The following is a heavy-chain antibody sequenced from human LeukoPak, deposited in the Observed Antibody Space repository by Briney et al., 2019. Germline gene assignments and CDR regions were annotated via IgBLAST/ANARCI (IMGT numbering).Heavy chain of an antibody. V-gene: IGHV3-53*01. J-gene: IGHJ4*02. D-gene: IGHD2-2*01. CDR2: IYSGGSGST. CDR3: AHRKATSWAHDY. Sequence: GGSLRLSRPASRFTVSSSYMSWLRQAPAKGLEWVSVIYSGGSGSTYYADSVKGRFTISRDNSKNTLNLQMNSLRAEDTAAYYCAHRKATSWAHDYWGQGTLVTVSS. CDR1: RFTVSSSY.